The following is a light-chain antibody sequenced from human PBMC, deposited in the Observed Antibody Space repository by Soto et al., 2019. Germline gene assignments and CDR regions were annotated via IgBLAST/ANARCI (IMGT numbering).Light chain of an antibody. J-gene: IGLJ2*01. CDR3: SSYTSSSTRVV. Sequence: SALTQPASVSGSPGQSITISCTGTSSDVGGYNYVSWYQQHPGKAPKLMIYDVSNRPSGVSNRFSGSKSGNTASLTISGLQAEDEADYYCSSYTSSSTRVVFGGGTKVTVL. V-gene: IGLV2-14*01. CDR2: DVS. CDR1: SSDVGGYNY.